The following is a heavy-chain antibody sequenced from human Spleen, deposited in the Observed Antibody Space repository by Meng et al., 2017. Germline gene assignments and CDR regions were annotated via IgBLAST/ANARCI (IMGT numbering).Heavy chain of an antibody. CDR1: GGTFSSYA. Sequence: SVKVSCKASGGTFSSYAISWVRQAPGQGLEWLGGIIPIFGTSNYAQKFQGRVTITADESTSTTYMEVSSLRSEDTAVYYCAKDSHVSRYYYIMDVWGQGTTVTVSS. CDR2: IIPIFGTS. CDR3: AKDSHVSRYYYIMDV. V-gene: IGHV1-69*13. D-gene: IGHD3-16*01. J-gene: IGHJ6*02.